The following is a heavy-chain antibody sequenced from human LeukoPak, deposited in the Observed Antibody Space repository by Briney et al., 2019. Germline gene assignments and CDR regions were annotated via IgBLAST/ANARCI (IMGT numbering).Heavy chain of an antibody. V-gene: IGHV3-33*08. CDR1: GFTFRSNG. Sequence: PGGSLRLSCAASGFTFRSNGMHWVRQAPGRGLEWVTYIWYDGSDADYADPVKGRFTISRDNSKNTLYLQMNTLRAEDTAVYYCARWEARDTWVYDYWGQGTLVTVSS. D-gene: IGHD1-26*01. J-gene: IGHJ4*02. CDR2: IWYDGSDA. CDR3: ARWEARDTWVYDY.